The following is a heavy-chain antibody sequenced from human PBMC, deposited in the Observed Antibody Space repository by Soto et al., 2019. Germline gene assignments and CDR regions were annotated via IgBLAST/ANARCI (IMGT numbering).Heavy chain of an antibody. CDR3: ARFHDSTGYYRGNGFDY. CDR2: ISGSGGST. J-gene: IGHJ4*02. V-gene: IGHV3-23*01. D-gene: IGHD3-22*01. CDR1: GFTFSSYA. Sequence: GGSLRLSCAASGFTFSSYAMSWVRQAPGKGLEWVSAISGSGGSTYYADSVKGRFTISRDNSKNTLYLQMNSLRAEDTAVYYCARFHDSTGYYRGNGFDYWGQGTLVTVSS.